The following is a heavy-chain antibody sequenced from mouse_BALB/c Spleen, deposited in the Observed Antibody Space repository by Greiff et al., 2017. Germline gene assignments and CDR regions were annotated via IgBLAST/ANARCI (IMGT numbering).Heavy chain of an antibody. Sequence: EVHLVESGGGLVQPGGSLKLSCAASGFTFSSYTMSWVRQTPEKRLEWVAYISNGGGSTYYPDTVKGRFTISRDNAKNTLYLQMSSLKSEDTAMYYCATDYDEGAWFAYWGQGTLVTVSA. V-gene: IGHV5-12-2*01. CDR2: ISNGGGST. D-gene: IGHD2-4*01. CDR3: ATDYDEGAWFAY. J-gene: IGHJ3*01. CDR1: GFTFSSYT.